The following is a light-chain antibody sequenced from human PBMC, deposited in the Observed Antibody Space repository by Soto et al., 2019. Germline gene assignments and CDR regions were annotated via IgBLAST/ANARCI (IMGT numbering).Light chain of an antibody. CDR1: SSDVGGYNY. Sequence: QSALTQPRSVSGSPGQSVAISCTGTSSDVGGYNYVSWYQQHQQHPGKAPKLMIYDVSKRPSGVPDRFSGSKSGNTASLTFSGPQAEDEAVYYCYSYAGISYFFGIGTKVTAL. J-gene: IGLJ1*01. V-gene: IGLV2-11*01. CDR2: DVS. CDR3: YSYAGISYF.